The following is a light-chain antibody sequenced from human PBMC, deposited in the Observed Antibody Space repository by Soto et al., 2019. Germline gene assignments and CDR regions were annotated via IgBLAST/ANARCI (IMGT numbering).Light chain of an antibody. J-gene: IGLJ1*01. CDR1: SSDVGAYNY. CDR3: CSSGGSPTYV. Sequence: QSALTQPASVSGSPGQSITISCAGTSSDVGAYNYVSWYQHHPGKAPKLMIYDVNKRPSGVSNRFSGSKSGNTASLTISGLKVEDEADYYCCSSGGSPTYVFGTGTKLTVL. V-gene: IGLV2-23*02. CDR2: DVN.